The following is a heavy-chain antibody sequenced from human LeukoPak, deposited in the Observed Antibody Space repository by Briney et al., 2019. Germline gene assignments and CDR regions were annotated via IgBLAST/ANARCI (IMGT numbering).Heavy chain of an antibody. J-gene: IGHJ4*02. CDR3: ARRASYYDILTVYYKGVFDY. Sequence: WDTLSLVRSLYGRSIRSPRDYSGWIPQPRGNGHKRLVRMYYSVSTHYHRSLKHRVTISVDTSKNQFALTLSSVSAANTAVYSCARRASYYDILTVYYKGVFDYWGQGTLVTVSS. V-gene: IGHV4-39*01. CDR2: MYYSVST. CDR1: GRSIRSPRDY. D-gene: IGHD3-9*01.